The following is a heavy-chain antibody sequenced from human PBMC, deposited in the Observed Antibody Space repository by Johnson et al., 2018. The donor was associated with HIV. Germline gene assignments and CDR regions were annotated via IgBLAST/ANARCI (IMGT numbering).Heavy chain of an antibody. V-gene: IGHV3-7*05. CDR2: IKEDGSEK. CDR1: GFTFSSNW. Sequence: LVESGGGLVQPGGSLRLSCAASGFTFSSNWMNWVRQAPGKGLQWVANIKEDGSEKYYADSVRGRFTISRDNAKNSLYLQMNSLRVEDTAVYYCARPIARGASDIWGQGTMVTVSS. CDR3: ARPIARGASDI. D-gene: IGHD3-10*01. J-gene: IGHJ3*02.